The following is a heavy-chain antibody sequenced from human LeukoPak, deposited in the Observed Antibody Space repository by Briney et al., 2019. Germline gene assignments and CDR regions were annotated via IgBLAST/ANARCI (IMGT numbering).Heavy chain of an antibody. J-gene: IGHJ4*02. CDR2: IYPSSGDT. CDR1: GYTFTANY. Sequence: GASVKVSCEASGYTFTANYLHWLRQAPGQGLEWMGWIYPSSGDTEYARRFQGRVTMTRDTSIGTAYMEVTRLTSDDTAVYYCAREVWHYDDWGQGTLVTVSS. CDR3: AREVWHYDD. V-gene: IGHV1-2*02. D-gene: IGHD3-10*01.